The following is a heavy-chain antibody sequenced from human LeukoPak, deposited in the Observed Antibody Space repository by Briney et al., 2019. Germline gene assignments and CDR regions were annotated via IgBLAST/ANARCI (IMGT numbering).Heavy chain of an antibody. Sequence: GGSLRLSCAASGFTFSSYWVHWLRQAPGKGLVWVSRINSDGSSTSYADPAKGRFTISRDNAKNTLYLQMNSLRAEDTAVYYCARDGVLWFGELKKYYFDYWGQGTLVTVSS. V-gene: IGHV3-74*01. CDR3: ARDGVLWFGELKKYYFDY. CDR2: INSDGSST. J-gene: IGHJ4*02. D-gene: IGHD3-10*01. CDR1: GFTFSSYW.